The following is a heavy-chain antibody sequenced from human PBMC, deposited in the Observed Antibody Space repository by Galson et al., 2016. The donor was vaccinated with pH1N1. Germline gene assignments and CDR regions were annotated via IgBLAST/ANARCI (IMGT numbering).Heavy chain of an antibody. CDR1: GGSISSSSYY. J-gene: IGHJ3*01. V-gene: IGHV4-39*07. CDR2: VYSSGST. CDR3: ATGDKEFDH. D-gene: IGHD7-27*01. Sequence: ETLSLTCTVSGGSISSSSYYWGWIRQPPGKGLEWIGHVYSSGSTNYNPSLKSRVTMSVDRSKNQFSLKLTSVTAADTAVYYCATGDKEFDHWGQGTMIIVSS.